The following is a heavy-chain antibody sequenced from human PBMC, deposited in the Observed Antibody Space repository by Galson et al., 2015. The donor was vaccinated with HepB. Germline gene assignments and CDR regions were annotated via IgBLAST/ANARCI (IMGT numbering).Heavy chain of an antibody. Sequence: SLRLSCAASGFTFSSYGMHWVRQAPGKGLEWVAVISYDGSNKYYADSVKGRFTISRDNSKNTLYLQMNSLRAEDTAVYYCTKDRSYQLLTADAFDIWGQGTMVTVSS. CDR3: TKDRSYQLLTADAFDI. V-gene: IGHV3-30*18. CDR2: ISYDGSNK. CDR1: GFTFSSYG. D-gene: IGHD2-2*01. J-gene: IGHJ3*02.